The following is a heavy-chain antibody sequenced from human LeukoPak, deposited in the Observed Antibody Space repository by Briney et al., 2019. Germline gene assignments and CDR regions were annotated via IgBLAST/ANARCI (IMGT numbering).Heavy chain of an antibody. V-gene: IGHV4-59*08. CDR2: IYYSGST. Sequence: SETLSLTCTVSGGSISSYYWSWIRQPPGKGLEWIGYIYYSGSTNYNPSLKSRVTISVDTSKNQFSLKLSSVTAADTAVYYCAKRGARPWVGWFDPWGQGTLVTVSS. CDR1: GGSISSYY. D-gene: IGHD1-26*01. CDR3: AKRGARPWVGWFDP. J-gene: IGHJ5*02.